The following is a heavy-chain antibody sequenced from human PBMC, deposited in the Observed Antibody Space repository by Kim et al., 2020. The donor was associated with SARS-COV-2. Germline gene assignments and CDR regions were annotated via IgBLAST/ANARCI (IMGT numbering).Heavy chain of an antibody. V-gene: IGHV3-21*01. D-gene: IGHD3-3*01. Sequence: GGSLRLSCAASGFTFSSYRMNWVRQAPGKGLEWVSSISSSSSYIYYADSVKGRFTISRDNAKNSLYLQMNSLRAEDTAVYYCARALRITIFGVVIVGGLLYGMDVWGQGTTVTVSS. J-gene: IGHJ6*02. CDR1: GFTFSSYR. CDR3: ARALRITIFGVVIVGGLLYGMDV. CDR2: ISSSSSYI.